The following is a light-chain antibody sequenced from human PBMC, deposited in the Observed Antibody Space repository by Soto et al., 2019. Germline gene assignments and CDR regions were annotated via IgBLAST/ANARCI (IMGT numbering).Light chain of an antibody. CDR1: SSDVGGYNY. CDR2: DVS. CDR3: SSYTSSTTEV. V-gene: IGLV2-14*01. Sequence: QSALTQPASVSGSPGQSIAISCTGTSSDVGGYNYVSWYQQHPGKAPKLIIYDVSSRPSGVSNRFSGSKSGNTASLTISGLQAEDEADYYCSSYTSSTTEVFGTGTKVT. J-gene: IGLJ1*01.